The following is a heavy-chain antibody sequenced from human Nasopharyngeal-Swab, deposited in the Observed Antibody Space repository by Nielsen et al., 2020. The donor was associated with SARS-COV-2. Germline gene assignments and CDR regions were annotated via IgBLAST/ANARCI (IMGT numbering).Heavy chain of an antibody. CDR3: ARVYSSSSWVGLRYYYYMDV. D-gene: IGHD6-6*01. CDR2: IYYSGST. J-gene: IGHJ6*03. Sequence: SETLSLTCTVSGGSVSSGSYYWSWIRQPPGKGLEWIGYIYYSGSTNYNPSLKSRVTISVDTSKNQFSLKLSSVTAADTAVYYCARVYSSSSWVGLRYYYYMDVWGKGTTVTVSS. V-gene: IGHV4-61*01. CDR1: GGSVSSGSYY.